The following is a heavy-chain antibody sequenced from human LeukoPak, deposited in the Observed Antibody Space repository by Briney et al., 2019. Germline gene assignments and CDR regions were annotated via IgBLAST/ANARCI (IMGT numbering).Heavy chain of an antibody. CDR2: ISGSGDST. CDR1: GFIFSNYA. V-gene: IGHV3-23*01. CDR3: ARTYFYDTSGYFEHKD. D-gene: IGHD3-22*01. Sequence: GGSLRLSCAASGFIFSNYAMRWVRQAPGKGLEWVSGISGSGDSTYYADSVKGRFTISRDNSKNTLYLQMNSLRAEDTAVYYCARTYFYDTSGYFEHKDWGQGTLVTVSS. J-gene: IGHJ4*02.